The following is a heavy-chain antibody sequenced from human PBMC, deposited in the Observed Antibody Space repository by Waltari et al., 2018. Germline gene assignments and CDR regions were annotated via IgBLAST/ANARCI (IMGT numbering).Heavy chain of an antibody. V-gene: IGHV4-38-2*01. D-gene: IGHD6-19*01. CDR3: ASPSWYSSGWYYFDY. CDR2: IYHSGST. Sequence: QVQLQESGPGLVKPSETLSLTCAVSGYSISSGYYWGWIRQPPGKGLEWIGSIYHSGSTYYNPSLKSRVTISVDTSKNQFSLKLSSVTAADTAVYYCASPSWYSSGWYYFDYWGQGTLVTVSS. J-gene: IGHJ4*02. CDR1: GYSISSGYY.